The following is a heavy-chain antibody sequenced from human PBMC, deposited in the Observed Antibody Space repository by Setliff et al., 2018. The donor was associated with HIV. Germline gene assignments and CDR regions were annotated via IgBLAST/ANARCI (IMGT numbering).Heavy chain of an antibody. D-gene: IGHD3-10*02. J-gene: IGHJ4*02. V-gene: IGHV4-59*01. CDR3: ARGQDGHSVLFDY. Sequence: SETLSLTCTVSGASISSYYWSWVRQPPGKGLEWIGYIYNSGITNYNPSLESRVTISVDTSKNQFSLKVSSVTAADTAVYFCARGQDGHSVLFDYWGQGALVTVSS. CDR2: IYNSGIT. CDR1: GASISSYY.